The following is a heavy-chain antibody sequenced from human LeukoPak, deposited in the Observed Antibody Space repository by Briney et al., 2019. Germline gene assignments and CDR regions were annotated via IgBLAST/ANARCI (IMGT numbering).Heavy chain of an antibody. J-gene: IGHJ4*02. D-gene: IGHD6-25*01. CDR2: ITSSSGYI. CDR1: GFTFSSYS. Sequence: GGYLGLSCAASGFTFSSYSMNWVRQAPGKGLEWVSSITSSSGYIYYADSVKGRFTISRDNAKKSLYLQMNSLRAEDTAVYYCAREISSSGCLDYWGQGTLVTVSS. CDR3: AREISSSGCLDY. V-gene: IGHV3-21*01.